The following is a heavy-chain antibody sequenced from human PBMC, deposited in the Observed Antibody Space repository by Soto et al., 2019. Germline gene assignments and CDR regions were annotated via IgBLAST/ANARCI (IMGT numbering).Heavy chain of an antibody. Sequence: QVQLVESGGGVVQPGRSLRLSCAASGFTFSSYGMHWVRQAPGKGLEWVAVISYDGSNKYYADSVKGRFTNSRDNSKNTLYLQMNSLRAEDTAVYYCARAPVVVTASVIAVRRYFDYWGQGTLVTVSS. CDR2: ISYDGSNK. CDR3: ARAPVVVTASVIAVRRYFDY. J-gene: IGHJ4*02. D-gene: IGHD2-21*02. CDR1: GFTFSSYG. V-gene: IGHV3-30*03.